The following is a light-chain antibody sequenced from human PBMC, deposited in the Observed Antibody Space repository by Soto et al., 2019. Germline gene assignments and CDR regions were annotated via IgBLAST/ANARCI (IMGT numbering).Light chain of an antibody. CDR1: QSVSSN. J-gene: IGKJ4*01. V-gene: IGKV3D-15*01. CDR2: GAS. CDR3: QQYNNWPPVT. Sequence: EIVMTQSPATLSVSQGERATLSCRASQSVSSNLAWYQQKPGQAPRLLIYGASTRATGIPARFSCSGSGTEFTLTISSLQSEDFAVYYCQQYNNWPPVTFGGGTKVEIK.